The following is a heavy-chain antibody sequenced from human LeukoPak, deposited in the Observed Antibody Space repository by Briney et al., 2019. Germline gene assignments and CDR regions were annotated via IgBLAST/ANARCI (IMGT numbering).Heavy chain of an antibody. D-gene: IGHD1-26*01. CDR2: ISGSGGST. Sequence: PGGSLRLSCAGSGFTFSSYAMSWVRQAPGKGLEWVSAISGSGGSTYYADSVKGRFTISRDNSKNTLYLQMNSLRAEDTAVYYCAKDVRGWELLLTDAFDIWGQGTMVTVSS. CDR3: AKDVRGWELLLTDAFDI. J-gene: IGHJ3*02. CDR1: GFTFSSYA. V-gene: IGHV3-23*01.